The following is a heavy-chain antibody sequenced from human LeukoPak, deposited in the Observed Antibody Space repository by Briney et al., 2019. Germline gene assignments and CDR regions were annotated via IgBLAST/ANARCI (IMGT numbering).Heavy chain of an antibody. CDR3: ASLLTYSSGWFLF. J-gene: IGHJ4*02. Sequence: ASVKVSCKASGYTFTNFDINWVRQATGQGLEWMGWMNPNSGNTGYAQKFQGRVTITRDTSVNTAYMELSSLRSEDTAVYYCASLLTYSSGWFLFWGQGTPVTVSS. CDR1: GYTFTNFD. V-gene: IGHV1-8*03. D-gene: IGHD6-19*01. CDR2: MNPNSGNT.